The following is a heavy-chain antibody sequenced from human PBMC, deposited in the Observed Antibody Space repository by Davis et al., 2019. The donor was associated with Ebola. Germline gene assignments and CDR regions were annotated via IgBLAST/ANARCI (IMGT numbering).Heavy chain of an antibody. D-gene: IGHD6-13*01. CDR1: GFTFSSYA. V-gene: IGHV3-23*01. CDR2: ISGSGGSA. CDR3: AKDGLFIDSSWFFGY. J-gene: IGHJ4*02. Sequence: GESLKIPCAAPGFTFSSYAMSWVRQAPGKGLEWVSAISGSGGSAYYADSVKGRFTISRDNSKNTLYLQMNSLRAEDTAVYYCAKDGLFIDSSWFFGYWGQGTLVTVSS.